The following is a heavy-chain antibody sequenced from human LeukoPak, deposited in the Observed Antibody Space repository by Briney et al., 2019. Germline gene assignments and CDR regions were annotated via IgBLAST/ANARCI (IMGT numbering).Heavy chain of an antibody. CDR2: VYSDGSKT. CDR3: AREGGASAGYTAFDF. Sequence: GGSLRLSCAASGFTFSSYLMQWVRQAPGKGLDWVALVYSDGSKTFYADSVKGRFTISRDNSKNMLYLQMNSLRPEDTALYYCAREGGASAGYTAFDFWGLGTLVTVSS. V-gene: IGHV3-30-3*01. CDR1: GFTFSSYL. D-gene: IGHD6-13*01. J-gene: IGHJ4*02.